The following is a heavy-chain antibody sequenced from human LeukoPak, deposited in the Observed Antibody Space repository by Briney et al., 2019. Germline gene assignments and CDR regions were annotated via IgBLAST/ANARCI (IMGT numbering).Heavy chain of an antibody. CDR1: GYSISSGYY. J-gene: IGHJ4*02. V-gene: IGHV4-38-2*01. CDR2: IYHSGST. Sequence: SGTLSLTCAVSGYSISSGYYWGWIRQPPGKGLEWIGSIYHSGSTYYNPSLKSRVTISVDTSKNQFSLKLSSVTAADTAVYYCARGDYGDYWGQGTLVTVSS. CDR3: ARGDYGDY.